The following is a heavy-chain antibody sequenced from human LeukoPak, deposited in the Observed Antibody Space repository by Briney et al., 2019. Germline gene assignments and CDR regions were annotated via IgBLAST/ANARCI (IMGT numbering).Heavy chain of an antibody. V-gene: IGHV3-73*01. CDR3: TRDPGIAAAGPYYYYYYMDV. D-gene: IGHD6-13*01. CDR2: IRSKANSYAT. J-gene: IGHJ6*03. CDR1: GFTFSGSA. Sequence: PGGSLRLSCAASGFTFSGSAMHWVRQAPGKGLEWVGRIRSKANSYATAYAASVKGRFTISRDDSKNTAYLQMNSLKTEDTAVYYCTRDPGIAAAGPYYYYYYMDVWGKGTTVTVSS.